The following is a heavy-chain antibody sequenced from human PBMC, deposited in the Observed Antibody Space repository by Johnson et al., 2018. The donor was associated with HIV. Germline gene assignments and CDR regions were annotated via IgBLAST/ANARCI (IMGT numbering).Heavy chain of an antibody. V-gene: IGHV3-33*06. CDR1: GFTFSTYG. Sequence: QVQLVESGGGVVQPGRSLRLSCAASGFTFSTYGMHWVRQAPGKGLEWVAVMWYDGSNKYYADSVKGRFTISRDNSKNTLYLQMNSLRAEETAVYYCAKDRGGYYDSSGYGAFDIWGQGTMVTVSS. J-gene: IGHJ3*02. CDR3: AKDRGGYYDSSGYGAFDI. D-gene: IGHD3-22*01. CDR2: MWYDGSNK.